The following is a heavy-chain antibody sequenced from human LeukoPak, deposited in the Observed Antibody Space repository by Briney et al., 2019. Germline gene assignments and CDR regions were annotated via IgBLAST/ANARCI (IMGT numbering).Heavy chain of an antibody. D-gene: IGHD2/OR15-2a*01. V-gene: IGHV4-59*11. CDR2: IHYSGST. CDR1: GDSISSHY. Sequence: SETLSLTCSVSGDSISSHYWSWIRQPPGKGLDWMGYIHYSGSTNYNPSLKSRVTISVDTSKNQFSLKLSSVTAADTAVYYCARESMAAGDAFDIWGQGTMVTVSS. J-gene: IGHJ3*02. CDR3: ARESMAAGDAFDI.